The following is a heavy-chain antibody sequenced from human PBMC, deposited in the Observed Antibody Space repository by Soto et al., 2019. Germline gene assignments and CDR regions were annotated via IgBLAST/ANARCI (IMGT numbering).Heavy chain of an antibody. V-gene: IGHV3-7*01. Sequence: GGSLRLSCAASGFTFSSYWMSWVRQAPGKGLEWVANIKQDGSETYYVDSVKGRFTISRDNAKNSLYLQMNSLRAEDTAVYYCARDRVVAAKSPKIGYYYYGMDVWGQGTTVTVSS. CDR2: IKQDGSET. D-gene: IGHD2-15*01. CDR1: GFTFSSYW. CDR3: ARDRVVAAKSPKIGYYYYGMDV. J-gene: IGHJ6*02.